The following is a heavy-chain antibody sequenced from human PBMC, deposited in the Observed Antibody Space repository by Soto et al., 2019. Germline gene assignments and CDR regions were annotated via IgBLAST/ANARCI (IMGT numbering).Heavy chain of an antibody. CDR1: AGSIRSGDYY. CDR3: AGELGTFYFDH. V-gene: IGHV4-30-4*01. D-gene: IGHD7-27*01. J-gene: IGHJ4*02. Sequence: QVQLQESGPGLVKPSQTLSLTCTVSAGSIRSGDYYWTWIRQPPGKGLEWIGYIDRSGSAYYNPSLNSRATISIDTSNNQFSLNMTSVTAADTAVYYCAGELGTFYFDHWGQGTLVTVSS. CDR2: IDRSGSA.